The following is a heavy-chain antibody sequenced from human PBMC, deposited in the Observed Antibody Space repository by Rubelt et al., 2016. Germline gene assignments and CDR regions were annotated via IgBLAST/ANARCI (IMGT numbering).Heavy chain of an antibody. Sequence: GQGLEWMGWISGFNGDTNYAQKFQGRVTMTTDTSTSTAYMELMSLRSDDTAVYYCAGGHCSSTSCSYYYYYGMDVWGQGTTVTVSS. V-gene: IGHV1-18*01. CDR2: ISGFNGDT. D-gene: IGHD2-2*01. CDR3: AGGHCSSTSCSYYYYYGMDV. J-gene: IGHJ6*02.